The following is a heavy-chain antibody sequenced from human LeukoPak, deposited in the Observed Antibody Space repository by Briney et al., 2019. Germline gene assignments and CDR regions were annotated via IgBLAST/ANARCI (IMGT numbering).Heavy chain of an antibody. J-gene: IGHJ6*03. CDR3: TRHKAYYYYMDV. CDR2: IRSKANSYAT. V-gene: IGHV3-73*01. CDR1: GFTFSGSA. Sequence: GGPLRLSCAASGFTFSGSAMHWVRQASGKGLEWVGRIRSKANSYATAYAASVKGRFTISRDDSKNTAYLQMNSLKTEDTAVYYCTRHKAYYYYMDVWGKGTTVTVSS.